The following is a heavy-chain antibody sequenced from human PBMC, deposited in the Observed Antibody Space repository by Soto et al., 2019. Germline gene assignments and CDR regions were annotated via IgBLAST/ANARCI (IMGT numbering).Heavy chain of an antibody. V-gene: IGHV3-74*01. CDR1: GFTFSNYW. Sequence: LRLSCAASGFTFSNYWMHWVRQAPGKGLEWVSRITPDGSGTVHADSVKGRFTISRDNAKSTLYLQMNSLRVEDTAVYYCARDQKVWVRDYWGQGTLVTVSS. D-gene: IGHD5-12*01. J-gene: IGHJ4*02. CDR3: ARDQKVWVRDY. CDR2: ITPDGSGT.